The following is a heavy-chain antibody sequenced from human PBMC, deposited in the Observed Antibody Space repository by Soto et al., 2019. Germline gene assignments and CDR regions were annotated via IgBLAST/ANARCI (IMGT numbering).Heavy chain of an antibody. Sequence: SETLSLTCTVSGDSISTYYWSWIRQPPGKGLQWIGYIFYSGGTAYNPSLKSRVTISLDMSKKQISLKLSSVTAADTAVYYCARESKGWYYYYGMDVWGQGTTVTVSS. D-gene: IGHD6-19*01. J-gene: IGHJ6*02. CDR2: IFYSGGT. V-gene: IGHV4-59*12. CDR3: ARESKGWYYYYGMDV. CDR1: GDSISTYY.